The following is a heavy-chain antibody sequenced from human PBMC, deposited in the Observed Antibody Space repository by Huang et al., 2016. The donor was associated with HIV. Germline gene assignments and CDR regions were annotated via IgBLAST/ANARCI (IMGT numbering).Heavy chain of an antibody. D-gene: IGHD3-10*01. CDR1: GDSISSSTTY. V-gene: IGHV4-39*01. Sequence: LLQGSGPGLVKPSETLSLTCTVSGDSISSSTTYWSWVRQTPGKGLEWIGTIYYTGRTSYNPSLRSRLTISVDTSKNQFSLRLISVSPADTAVYYCARRSASGSPFGAFDIWDRGTMVVVSS. J-gene: IGHJ3*02. CDR3: ARRSASGSPFGAFDI. CDR2: IYYTGRT.